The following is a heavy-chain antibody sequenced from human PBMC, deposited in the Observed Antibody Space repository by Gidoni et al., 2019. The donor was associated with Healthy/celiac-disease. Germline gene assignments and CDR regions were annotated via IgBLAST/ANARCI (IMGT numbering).Heavy chain of an antibody. Sequence: QVQLVQSGAEVKKPGASVKVSCKASGYTFTSYYMHWVRQAPGQGLEGMGIINPSGGSTSDAQKLQGRVTMTRDTSTSTVYMELSSLRSEDTAVYYCARDLGRLQDPQARVDYYYYGMDVWGQGTTVTVSS. J-gene: IGHJ6*02. CDR2: INPSGGST. D-gene: IGHD4-4*01. CDR1: GYTFTSYY. CDR3: ARDLGRLQDPQARVDYYYYGMDV. V-gene: IGHV1-46*04.